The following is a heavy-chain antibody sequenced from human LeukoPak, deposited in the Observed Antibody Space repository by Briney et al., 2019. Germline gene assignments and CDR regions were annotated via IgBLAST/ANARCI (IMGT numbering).Heavy chain of an antibody. CDR3: AKVFDLGSPTGVIEY. J-gene: IGHJ4*02. V-gene: IGHV3-30*18. CDR1: GFTFSNYA. D-gene: IGHD3-9*01. Sequence: GGSLRLSCAASGFTFSNYAMHWVRQTPGKGLEWVAIISYDGNDKYYADSVKGRFTISRDNSKNTLYLQMNSLRAEDTAVYYCAKVFDLGSPTGVIEYWGLGTLVTVSS. CDR2: ISYDGNDK.